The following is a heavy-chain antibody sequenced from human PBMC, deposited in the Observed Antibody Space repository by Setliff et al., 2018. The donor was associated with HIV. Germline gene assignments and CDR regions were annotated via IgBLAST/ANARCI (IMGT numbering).Heavy chain of an antibody. CDR3: ARLTRDGYNYCLDY. V-gene: IGHV4-59*01. D-gene: IGHD5-12*01. J-gene: IGHJ4*02. Sequence: TSETLSLTCTVSGGSISSYYWSWIRQPPGKGLEWIGYIYYSGSTNYNPSLKSRVTISVDTSKNQFSLKLSSVTAADTAVYYCARLTRDGYNYCLDYWGQGTLVTVS. CDR1: GGSISSYY. CDR2: IYYSGST.